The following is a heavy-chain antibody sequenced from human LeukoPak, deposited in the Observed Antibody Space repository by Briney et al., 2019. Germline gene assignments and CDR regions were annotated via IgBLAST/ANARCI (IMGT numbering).Heavy chain of an antibody. V-gene: IGHV1-69*04. CDR1: GGTFSSYA. CDR3: ARDAVARSIDY. D-gene: IGHD6-19*01. Sequence: GASVKVSCKASGGTFSSYAISWVRQAPGQGLEWMGRIIPILGIANYAQKFQGRVTITADKSTSTAYMELSSLRSEDTAVYYCARDAVARSIDYWGQGTLVTVSS. CDR2: IIPILGIA. J-gene: IGHJ4*02.